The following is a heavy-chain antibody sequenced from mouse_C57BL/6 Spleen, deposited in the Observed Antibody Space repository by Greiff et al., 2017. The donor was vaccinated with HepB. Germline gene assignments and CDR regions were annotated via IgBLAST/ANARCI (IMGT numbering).Heavy chain of an antibody. CDR1: GFTFSDYG. CDR3: AKANWVYYFDY. Sequence: VQLKESGGGLVKPGGSLKLSCAASGFTFSDYGMHWVRQAPEKGLEWVAYISSGSSTIYYADTVKGRFTISRDNAKNTLFLQMTSLRSEDTAMYYCAKANWVYYFDYWGQGTTLTVSS. J-gene: IGHJ2*01. V-gene: IGHV5-17*01. D-gene: IGHD4-1*01. CDR2: ISSGSSTI.